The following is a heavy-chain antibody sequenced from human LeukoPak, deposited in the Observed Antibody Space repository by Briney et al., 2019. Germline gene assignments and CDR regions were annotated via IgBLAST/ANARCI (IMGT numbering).Heavy chain of an antibody. CDR1: GYIFSTYW. CDR3: ARAGSGSSSYGLDV. CDR2: IYPGASDI. V-gene: IGHV5-51*01. Sequence: GESLKISCQASGYIFSTYWVAWIRQAPGRGLEWLGVIYPGASDIKYSPSLEGHVTMSADKSITTAYLQWGSLRASDSAIYYCARAGSGSSSYGLDVWGKGTPVTVSS. J-gene: IGHJ6*04. D-gene: IGHD3-10*01.